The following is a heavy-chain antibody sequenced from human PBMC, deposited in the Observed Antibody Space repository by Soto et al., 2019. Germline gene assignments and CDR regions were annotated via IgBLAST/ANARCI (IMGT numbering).Heavy chain of an antibody. CDR1: GDSISSRSYY. V-gene: IGHV4-39*02. J-gene: IGHJ4*02. CDR3: GRDRNLVVPQAYFYV. D-gene: IGHD2-21*01. CDR2: IYYSGST. Sequence: SGTLSLTCTVTGDSISSRSYYWGWIRQPPGKGLEWIGSIYYSGSTYNNPSLRSRVSMSIDTSKDQFSMKLKSVTAADTALYLCGRDRNLVVPQAYFYVWAQG.